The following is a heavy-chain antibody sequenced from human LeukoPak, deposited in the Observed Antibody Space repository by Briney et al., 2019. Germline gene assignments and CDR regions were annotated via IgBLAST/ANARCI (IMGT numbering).Heavy chain of an antibody. CDR2: IYTSGST. V-gene: IGHV4-4*09. D-gene: IGHD3-3*01. Sequence: SETLSLTCTVSGGSISSYYWSWIRQPPGKGLEWIGYIYTSGSTNYNPSLKSRVTIPVDTSKNQFSLKLSSVTAADTAVYYCASSQADLWSGPVNWFDPWGQGTLVTVSS. CDR3: ASSQADLWSGPVNWFDP. J-gene: IGHJ5*02. CDR1: GGSISSYY.